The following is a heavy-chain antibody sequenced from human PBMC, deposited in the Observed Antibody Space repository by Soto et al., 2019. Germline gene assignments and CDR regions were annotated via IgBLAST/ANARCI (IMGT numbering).Heavy chain of an antibody. CDR3: ARDKVGPTMVRGVILYMDV. V-gene: IGHV3-21*01. Sequence: PGGSLRLSCAASGFTFSSYSMNWVRQAPGKGLEWVSSVSSSSSYIYYADSVKGRFTISRDNAKNSLYLQMNSLRAEDTAVYYCARDKVGPTMVRGVILYMDVWGKGTTVTVSS. D-gene: IGHD3-10*01. J-gene: IGHJ6*03. CDR1: GFTFSSYS. CDR2: VSSSSSYI.